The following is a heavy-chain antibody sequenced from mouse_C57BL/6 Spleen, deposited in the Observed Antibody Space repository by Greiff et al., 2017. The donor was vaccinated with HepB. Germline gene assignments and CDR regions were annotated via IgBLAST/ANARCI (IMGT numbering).Heavy chain of an antibody. CDR1: GFTFSSYA. CDR3: ARDSTTVDYFDY. D-gene: IGHD1-1*01. V-gene: IGHV5-4*01. J-gene: IGHJ2*01. CDR2: ISDGGSYT. Sequence: EVMLVESGGGLVKPGGSLKLSCAASGFTFSSYAMSWVRQTPEKRLEWVATISDGGSYTYYPDNVKGRFTISRDNAKNNLYLQMSHLKSEDTAMYYCARDSTTVDYFDYWGQGTTLTVSS.